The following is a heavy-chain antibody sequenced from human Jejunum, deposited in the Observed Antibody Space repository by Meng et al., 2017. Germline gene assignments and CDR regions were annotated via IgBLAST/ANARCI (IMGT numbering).Heavy chain of an antibody. V-gene: IGHV4-34*01. CDR3: ARGGDPRAYYFDY. J-gene: IGHJ4*02. CDR1: GGSFSGYY. CDR2: IDHSGST. Sequence: QVELQQWGAGLLKPSETLSLTCAVYGGSFSGYYCGWIRQAPGKGLEWIGDIDHSGSTNYNPSLKNRVTISVDTSRNQISLNLNSVTAADTAVYYCARGGDPRAYYFDYWGQGNLVTGSS. D-gene: IGHD3-10*01.